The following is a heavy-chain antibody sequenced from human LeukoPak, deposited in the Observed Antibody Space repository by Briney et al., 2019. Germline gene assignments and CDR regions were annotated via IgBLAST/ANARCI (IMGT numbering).Heavy chain of an antibody. CDR3: ARSYGSGSYYPFDY. CDR2: IYYSGST. V-gene: IGHV4-61*01. J-gene: IGHJ4*02. Sequence: SETLSLTCTVSGGSVSSGSYYWSWIRQPPGKGLEWIGYIYYSGSTNYNPSLKSRVTISVDTSKNQFSLKLSSVTAADTAVYYCARSYGSGSYYPFDYWGQGTLVTVSS. D-gene: IGHD3-10*01. CDR1: GGSVSSGSYY.